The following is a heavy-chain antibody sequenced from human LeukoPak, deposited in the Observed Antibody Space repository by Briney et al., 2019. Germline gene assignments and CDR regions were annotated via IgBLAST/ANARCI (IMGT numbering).Heavy chain of an antibody. CDR1: GFTVSGNY. Sequence: GGSLRLSSAASGFTVSGNYMSWVRQAPGKGLEWVSLIYSGGDTYYADSVKGRFTISRDNSQNTLYLQMNNLRPDDTAVYYCATRYCSGTSCFRGAFDVWGQGTMVTVSS. CDR3: ATRYCSGTSCFRGAFDV. CDR2: IYSGGDT. V-gene: IGHV3-66*02. J-gene: IGHJ3*01. D-gene: IGHD2-2*01.